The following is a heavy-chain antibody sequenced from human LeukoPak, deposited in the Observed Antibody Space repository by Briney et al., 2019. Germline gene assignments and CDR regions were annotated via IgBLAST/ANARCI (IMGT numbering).Heavy chain of an antibody. D-gene: IGHD1-1*01. CDR2: ISGSGGRI. V-gene: IGHV3-23*01. CDR1: GFTFSSYS. J-gene: IGHJ4*02. CDR3: AKNPRLEGWIYFDS. Sequence: GGSLRLSCAASGFTFSSYSLSWVRQAPGKGLEWVSSISGSGGRIDYADSVKGRFTISRDNSKNTLSLQMNSLTAEDTAVYYCAKNPRLEGWIYFDSWGQGILVTVSS.